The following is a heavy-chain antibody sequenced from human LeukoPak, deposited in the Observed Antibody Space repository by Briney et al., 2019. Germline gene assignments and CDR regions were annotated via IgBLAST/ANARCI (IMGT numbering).Heavy chain of an antibody. V-gene: IGHV3-30*18. CDR3: AKVPIVVVVAGIDY. J-gene: IGHJ4*02. CDR2: ISYDGSNK. D-gene: IGHD2-15*01. Sequence: PGRSLRLSCAASGFTFSSYGMHWVRQAPGKGLEWVAVISYDGSNKYYADSVKGRFTISRDNSKNTLYLQMNSLRAEDTTVYYYAKVPIVVVVAGIDYWGQGTLVTVSS. CDR1: GFTFSSYG.